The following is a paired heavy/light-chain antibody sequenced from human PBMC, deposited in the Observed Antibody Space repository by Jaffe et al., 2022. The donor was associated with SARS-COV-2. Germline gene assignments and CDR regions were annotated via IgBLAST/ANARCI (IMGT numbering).Heavy chain of an antibody. Sequence: QVQLVQSGSEVKKPGASVKVSCKASGYTFTGFYIHWVRQAPGQGLEWMGRINPKSGGTNYAQQFQGRVTLTRDTSIGTVYMELTRLTSDDTAVYYCATLYSYGYPIDYWGQGTLVTVSS. J-gene: IGHJ4*02. D-gene: IGHD5-18*01. CDR1: GYTFTGFY. V-gene: IGHV1-2*06. CDR2: INPKSGGT. CDR3: ATLYSYGYPIDY.
Light chain of an antibody. CDR2: GAA. CDR3: QQSYSTVYT. V-gene: IGKV1-39*01. Sequence: DIQMTQSPSSLSASAGDRVTITCRASESISSYLNWYQQKPGKAPKLLIHGAASLHSGVPSRFSGSGSGTDFTLTISSLQPEDFATYYCQQSYSTVYTFGQGTKLEIK. CDR1: ESISSY. J-gene: IGKJ2*01.